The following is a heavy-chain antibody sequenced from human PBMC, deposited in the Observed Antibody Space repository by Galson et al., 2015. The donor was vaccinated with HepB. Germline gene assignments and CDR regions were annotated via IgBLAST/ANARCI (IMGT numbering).Heavy chain of an antibody. V-gene: IGHV2-70*11. CDR2: IDWDDDK. CDR1: GFSLSTSGMC. CDR3: ARILLSSSWFKFDY. J-gene: IGHJ4*02. D-gene: IGHD6-13*01. Sequence: PALVKPTQTHTLTCTFSGFSLSTSGMCVSWIRQPPGKALEWLARIDWDDDKYYSTSLKTRLTISKDTSKNQVVLTMTNMDPVDTATYYCARILLSSSWFKFDYWGQGTLVTVSS.